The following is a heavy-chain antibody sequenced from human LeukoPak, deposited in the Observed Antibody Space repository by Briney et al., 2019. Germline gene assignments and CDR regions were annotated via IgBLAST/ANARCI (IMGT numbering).Heavy chain of an antibody. Sequence: ASVKVSRKASGYTFTSYDINWVRQATGQGLEWMGWMNPNSGNTGYAQKFQGRVTITRNTSISTAYMELSSLRSEDTAVYYCAVGGYCSGGSCYELDYWGQGTLVTVSS. CDR3: AVGGYCSGGSCYELDY. J-gene: IGHJ4*02. D-gene: IGHD2-15*01. CDR1: GYTFTSYD. CDR2: MNPNSGNT. V-gene: IGHV1-8*03.